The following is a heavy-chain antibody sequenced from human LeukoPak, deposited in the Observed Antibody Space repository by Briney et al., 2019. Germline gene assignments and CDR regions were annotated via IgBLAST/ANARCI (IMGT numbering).Heavy chain of an antibody. V-gene: IGHV4-39*01. CDR3: ARAKDYYDSSGYYRDAFDI. CDR2: MSYSGNS. CDR1: GGSIKNNY. Sequence: TSETLSLTCTVSGGSIKNNYWGWIRQPPGKGLEWIGSMSYSGNSYYNPSLKSRVTISVGTSKNQFSLKLTSVTAADTAVYYCARAKDYYDSSGYYRDAFDIWGQGTMVTVSS. J-gene: IGHJ3*02. D-gene: IGHD3-22*01.